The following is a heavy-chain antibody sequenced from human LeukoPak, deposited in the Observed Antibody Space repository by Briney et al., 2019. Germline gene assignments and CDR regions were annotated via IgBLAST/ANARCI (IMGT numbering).Heavy chain of an antibody. CDR3: ARLSITLFGVVSAHFDH. CDR2: INHSGST. V-gene: IGHV4-34*01. Sequence: SETLSLTCAVFGGSFSGYYWSWIRQPPGKGLEWIGEINHSGSTDYNPSLKSRVTISGDPSKNQFSLNLNSVTAADTAVYYCARLSITLFGVVSAHFDHWGQGTLVTVSS. J-gene: IGHJ4*02. D-gene: IGHD3-3*01. CDR1: GGSFSGYY.